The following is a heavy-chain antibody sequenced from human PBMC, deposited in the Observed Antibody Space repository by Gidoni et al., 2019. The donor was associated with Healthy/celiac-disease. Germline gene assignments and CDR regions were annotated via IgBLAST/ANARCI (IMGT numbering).Heavy chain of an antibody. J-gene: IGHJ4*02. D-gene: IGHD6-13*01. CDR2: IYHSGST. CDR1: GYSISSGYY. Sequence: QVQLQESGPGLVKPSETLSLTCTVSGYSISSGYYWGWIRQPPGKGLEWIGSIYHSGSTYYNPSLKSRVTISVDTSKNQFSLKLSSVTAADTAVYYCARELAAAGITSDYWGQGTLVTVSS. V-gene: IGHV4-38-2*02. CDR3: ARELAAAGITSDY.